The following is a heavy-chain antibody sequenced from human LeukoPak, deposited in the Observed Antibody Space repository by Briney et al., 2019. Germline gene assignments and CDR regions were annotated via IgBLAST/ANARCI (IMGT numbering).Heavy chain of an antibody. Sequence: GGSLRLSCAASGFMFNNYWMNWVRQAPGKGLEWVANINGDGSASHSVDSVEGRFTISRDNAKNSLYLQMNSLRGEDTAVYYCARKGGIYCNDGCFHDAFDIWGQGTTVTVSS. CDR3: ARKGGIYCNDGCFHDAFDI. V-gene: IGHV3-7*01. CDR1: GFMFNNYW. D-gene: IGHD2/OR15-2a*01. CDR2: INGDGSAS. J-gene: IGHJ3*02.